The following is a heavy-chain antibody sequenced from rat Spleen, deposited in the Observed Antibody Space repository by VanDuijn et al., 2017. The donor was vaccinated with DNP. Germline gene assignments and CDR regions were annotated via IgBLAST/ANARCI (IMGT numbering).Heavy chain of an antibody. V-gene: IGHV3-1*01. D-gene: IGHD1-7*01. J-gene: IGHJ2*01. Sequence: EVQLQESGSGLVKPSQSLSLTCSVTGYSITFNYWGWIRKFPGNKMEYIGHTSYSGSTNYNQTLKSRSSITRETSNKHLFLHLNSVTSEYTATYCGARWTRYFEYWGQGVMVTVSS. CDR1: GYSITFNY. CDR2: TSYSGST. CDR3: ARWTRYFEY.